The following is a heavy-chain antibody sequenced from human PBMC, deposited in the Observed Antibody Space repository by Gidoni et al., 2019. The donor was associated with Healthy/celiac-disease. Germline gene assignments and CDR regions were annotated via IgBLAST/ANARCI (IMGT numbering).Heavy chain of an antibody. CDR3: ARDSEPRGAWALHYGMDV. CDR2: ISSSSSTI. Sequence: EVQLVESGGGLGQPGGGRGVSCAAAGFTRSRCSRNWVRQAQGKGLEGVSYISSSSSTIYYADSVKGRFTISRDNAKNSLYLQMNSLRDEDTAVYYCARDSEPRGAWALHYGMDVWGQGTTVTVSS. D-gene: IGHD1-1*01. J-gene: IGHJ6*02. CDR1: GFTRSRCS. V-gene: IGHV3-48*02.